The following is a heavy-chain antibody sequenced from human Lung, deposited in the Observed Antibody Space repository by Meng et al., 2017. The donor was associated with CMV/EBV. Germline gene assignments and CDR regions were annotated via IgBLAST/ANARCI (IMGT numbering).Heavy chain of an antibody. CDR2: IHHSGST. CDR1: GGSVSSNSFY. Sequence: SETLSLTCTVSGGSVSSNSFYWNWIRQTPGKGLEWIGEIHHSGSTNYSPSLRSRVTISVDTSKNQFSLRLSSVTAADTAVYYCAKENYDSSGDDAFDIWGQGTMVTVSS. V-gene: IGHV4-39*07. D-gene: IGHD3-22*01. CDR3: AKENYDSSGDDAFDI. J-gene: IGHJ3*02.